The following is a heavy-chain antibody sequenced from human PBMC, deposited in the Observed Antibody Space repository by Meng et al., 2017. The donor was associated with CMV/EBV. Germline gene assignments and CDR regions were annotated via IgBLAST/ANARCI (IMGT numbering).Heavy chain of an antibody. Sequence: LLLEELVPGLVKPWGLPSLTCAVSGGSIRSSSYYWGWIRQPPGKGLEWIGGIYYSGSTYYNPSLKSRVTISVDTSKNQFSLKLSSVTAADTAVYYCASRITIFGVVTAFDPWGQGTLVTVSS. J-gene: IGHJ5*02. CDR3: ASRITIFGVVTAFDP. CDR2: IYYSGST. CDR1: GGSIRSSSYY. V-gene: IGHV4-39*07. D-gene: IGHD3-3*01.